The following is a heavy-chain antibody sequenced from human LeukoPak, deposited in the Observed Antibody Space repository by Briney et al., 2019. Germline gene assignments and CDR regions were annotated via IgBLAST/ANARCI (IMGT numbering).Heavy chain of an antibody. J-gene: IGHJ4*02. D-gene: IGHD3-10*01. CDR3: ARPPGEVRRVINYFDY. CDR2: ISYDGSNK. V-gene: IGHV3-30*04. CDR1: GFTFSSYA. Sequence: GGSLRLSCAASGFTFSSYAMHWVRQAPGKGLEWVAVISYDGSNKYYADSVKGRFTISRDNSKNTLYLQMNSLRAEDTAVYYCARPPGEVRRVINYFDYWGQGTLVTVSS.